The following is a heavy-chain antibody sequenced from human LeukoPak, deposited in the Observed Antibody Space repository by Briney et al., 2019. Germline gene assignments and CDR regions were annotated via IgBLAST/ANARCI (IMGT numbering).Heavy chain of an antibody. CDR3: SRVPIRTVTWIVVLRGHDVFDM. V-gene: IGHV3-49*03. Sequence: GGSPRLSCTASGFTSADYAMTWFRQAPGKGQEWVGCIRSKAYGGSTEYAASVQGRFTISRDDSKSIAYLQMDSLKIEDTAAYYCSRVPIRTVTWIVVLRGHDVFDMWGQGTMVTVSS. D-gene: IGHD3-22*01. CDR1: GFTSADYA. CDR2: IRSKAYGGST. J-gene: IGHJ3*02.